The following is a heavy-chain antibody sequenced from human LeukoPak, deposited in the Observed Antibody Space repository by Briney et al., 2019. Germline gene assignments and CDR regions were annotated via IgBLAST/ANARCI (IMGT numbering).Heavy chain of an antibody. J-gene: IGHJ3*02. Sequence: GWSLRLSCAASGFTVSSYGMHWVRQAPGKGLEWVAFIRYDGSNKYYADSVKGRFTISRDNSKNTLYLQMNSLRAEDTAVYYCANPGYCSSTSCYSRHAFDIWGQGTMVTVSS. V-gene: IGHV3-30*02. D-gene: IGHD2-2*03. CDR3: ANPGYCSSTSCYSRHAFDI. CDR1: GFTVSSYG. CDR2: IRYDGSNK.